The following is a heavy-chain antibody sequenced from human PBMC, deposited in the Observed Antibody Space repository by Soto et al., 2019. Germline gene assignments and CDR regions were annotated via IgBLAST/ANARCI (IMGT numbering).Heavy chain of an antibody. CDR2: IWYDGSNK. Sequence: GGSLRLSCAASGFTFSSYGMHWVRQAPGKGLEWVAVIWYDGSNKYYADSVKGRFTISRDNSKNTLYLQMNSLRAEDTAVYYCARLGQLWFLDPWGQGTLVTVSS. CDR1: GFTFSSYG. D-gene: IGHD5-18*01. J-gene: IGHJ5*02. CDR3: ARLGQLWFLDP. V-gene: IGHV3-33*01.